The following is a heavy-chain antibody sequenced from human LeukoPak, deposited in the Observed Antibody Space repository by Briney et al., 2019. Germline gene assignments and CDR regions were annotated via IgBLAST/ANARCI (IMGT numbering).Heavy chain of an antibody. V-gene: IGHV3-30*04. CDR1: GFTFSNDG. CDR3: ASSSSSRWDWFDP. CDR2: ISYDGSNK. Sequence: GGSLRLSCAASGFTFSNDGINWIRQAPGKGLEWVAVISYDGSNKYYADSVKGRFTISRDNSKNTLYLQMNSLRAEDTAVYYCASSSSSRWDWFDPWGQGTLVTVSS. D-gene: IGHD6-13*01. J-gene: IGHJ5*02.